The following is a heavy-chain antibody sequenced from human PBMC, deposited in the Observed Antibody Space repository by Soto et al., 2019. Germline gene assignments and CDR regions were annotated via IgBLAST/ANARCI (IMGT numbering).Heavy chain of an antibody. J-gene: IGHJ5*02. V-gene: IGHV3-30*03. Sequence: QVQLVESGGGVVQPGRSLRLSCAASGFTFSSYGMHWVRQAPGKGLEWVAVISYDGSNKYYADSVKGRFTISRDNSKNTLYLQMHSLRAEDTAVYYCARATPWFDPWGQGTLVTVSS. CDR1: GFTFSSYG. CDR2: ISYDGSNK. D-gene: IGHD2-15*01. CDR3: ARATPWFDP.